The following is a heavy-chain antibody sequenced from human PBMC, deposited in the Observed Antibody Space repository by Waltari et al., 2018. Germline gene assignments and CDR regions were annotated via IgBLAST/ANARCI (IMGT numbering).Heavy chain of an antibody. V-gene: IGHV3-9*03. J-gene: IGHJ4*02. CDR2: ISWNSGSI. Sequence: EVQLVESGGGLVQPGRSLRLSCAASGFTFDDYAMHWVRQAPGKGLEWVSGISWNSGSIGYADSVKGRFTISRDNAKNSLYLQMNSLRAEDMALYYCAKAHRALVVPAALDYWGQGTLVTVSS. CDR1: GFTFDDYA. CDR3: AKAHRALVVPAALDY. D-gene: IGHD2-2*01.